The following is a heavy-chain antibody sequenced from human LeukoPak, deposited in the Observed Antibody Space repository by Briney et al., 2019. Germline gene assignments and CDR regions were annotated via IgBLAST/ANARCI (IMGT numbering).Heavy chain of an antibody. Sequence: GSSVKVSCKASGGTFGTYAITWVRQAPGQGLEWVGGIIPILGIASYAQKFQGRVTITTDESTSTAYMELSSLRSEDTAVYYCARALVPSRSWDHFYYSDVWGKGTTVTVSS. CDR2: IIPILGIA. D-gene: IGHD6-6*01. V-gene: IGHV1-69*05. J-gene: IGHJ6*03. CDR1: GGTFGTYA. CDR3: ARALVPSRSWDHFYYSDV.